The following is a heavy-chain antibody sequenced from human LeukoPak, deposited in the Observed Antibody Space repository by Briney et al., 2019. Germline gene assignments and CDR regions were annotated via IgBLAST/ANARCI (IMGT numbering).Heavy chain of an antibody. J-gene: IGHJ3*02. Sequence: PGGSLRLSCAASGFTFNSYGMHWVRQAPGKGLEWVAVIWYDGSNEYFADSVKGRFTISRDNSKNTLYLQMNSLRAEDTAVYYCAKDRLLLARGVIDAFDIWGQGTMVTVSS. CDR3: AKDRLLLARGVIDAFDI. CDR1: GFTFNSYG. D-gene: IGHD3-10*01. V-gene: IGHV3-30*02. CDR2: IWYDGSNE.